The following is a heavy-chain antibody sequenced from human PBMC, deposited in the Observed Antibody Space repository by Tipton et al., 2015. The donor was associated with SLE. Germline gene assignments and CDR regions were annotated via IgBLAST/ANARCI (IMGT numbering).Heavy chain of an antibody. D-gene: IGHD3-16*01. CDR2: ISYDGSNK. V-gene: IGHV3-30*04. CDR3: ARAGTWGNCDY. CDR1: GFTFSSYA. Sequence: SLRLSCAASGFTFSSYAMHWVRQAPGKGLEWVAVISYDGSNKYYADSVKGRFTISRDNSKNTLYLQMNSLSADDTAVYYCARAGTWGNCDYWGQGTLVTVSS. J-gene: IGHJ4*02.